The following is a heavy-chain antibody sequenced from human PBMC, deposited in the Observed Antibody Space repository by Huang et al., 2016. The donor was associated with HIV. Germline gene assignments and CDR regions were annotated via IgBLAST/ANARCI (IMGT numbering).Heavy chain of an antibody. J-gene: IGHJ4*02. CDR1: DGSLNSGKYY. V-gene: IGHV4-39*01. Sequence: DGSLNSGKYYWGWIRQSPGKGLEWIGSIFYTGSAHYNPSLESRVTIFVDSSKSQLSVRLRSVTAADTAVYYCARRRTHFTFDYWGQGTLVTVSS. CDR2: IFYTGSA. CDR3: ARRRTHFTFDY.